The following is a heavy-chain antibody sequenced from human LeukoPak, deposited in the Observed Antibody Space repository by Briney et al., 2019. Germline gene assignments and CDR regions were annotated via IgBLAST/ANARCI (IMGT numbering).Heavy chain of an antibody. Sequence: ASVKVSCKASGYTFTGYYMHWVRQAPGQGLEWMGWINPNSGGTNYAQKFQGRVTMTRDTSIGTAYMELNRLTYDDTAVYYCGRDRHWNQGNFDYWGQETLVTVSS. D-gene: IGHD1-1*01. V-gene: IGHV1-2*02. CDR1: GYTFTGYY. J-gene: IGHJ4*02. CDR2: INPNSGGT. CDR3: GRDRHWNQGNFDY.